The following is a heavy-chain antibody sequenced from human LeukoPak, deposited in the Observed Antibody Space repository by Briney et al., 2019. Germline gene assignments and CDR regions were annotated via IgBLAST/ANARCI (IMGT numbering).Heavy chain of an antibody. CDR3: ARDRGWELGYCSGGSCYDQNWFAR. CDR1: GYTFTSYG. D-gene: IGHD2-15*01. J-gene: IGHJ5*02. V-gene: IGHV1-18*01. Sequence: ASVTLSFTGAGYTFTSYGIIWVRQAPGQGLEWMGWISAYNGNTNYAQKLQGRVTMTTDTSTSIVYMELRSLRSDDTAVYYCARDRGWELGYCSGGSCYDQNWFARWGENPGH. CDR2: ISAYNGNT.